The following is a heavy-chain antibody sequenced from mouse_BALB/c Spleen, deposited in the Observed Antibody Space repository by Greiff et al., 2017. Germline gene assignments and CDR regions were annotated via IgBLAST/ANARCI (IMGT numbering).Heavy chain of an antibody. CDR3: TRRGYDVGRGYWYFDV. J-gene: IGHJ1*01. D-gene: IGHD2-2*01. Sequence: EVHLVESGGGLVQPGGSMKLSCVASGFTFSNYWMNWVRQSPEKGLEWVAEIRLKSNNYATHYAESVKGRFTISRDDSKSSVYLQMNNLRAEDTGIYYCTRRGYDVGRGYWYFDVWGAGTTVTVSS. CDR2: IRLKSNNYAT. CDR1: GFTFSNYW. V-gene: IGHV6-6*02.